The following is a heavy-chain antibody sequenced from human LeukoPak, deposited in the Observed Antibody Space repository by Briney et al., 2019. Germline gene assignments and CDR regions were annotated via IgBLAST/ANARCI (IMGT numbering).Heavy chain of an antibody. J-gene: IGHJ4*02. CDR3: AREIRGYYAAY. CDR2: ISYDGSFQ. Sequence: GGSLRLSCAASGFNFVNYAMHWVRQAPGKGLDWVALISYDGSFQSYADSVKGRFAISRDSSTNTVSLQMNSLRDEDTAMYYCAREIRGYYAAYWGQGILVTVSS. D-gene: IGHD3-3*01. CDR1: GFNFVNYA. V-gene: IGHV3-30*09.